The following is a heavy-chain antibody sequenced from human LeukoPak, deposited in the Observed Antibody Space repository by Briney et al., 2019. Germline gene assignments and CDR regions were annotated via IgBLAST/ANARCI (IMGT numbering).Heavy chain of an antibody. CDR1: AFIFSDYY. Sequence: GGSLRLSCAASAFIFSDYYMSWIRQAPGKGLEWVSYINSGDSTVYYADSVKGRFTISRDNSKNTLYLQMNSLRAEDTAVYYCAKQGHYYDSSGYYPLYWYFDLWGRGTLVTVSS. D-gene: IGHD3-22*01. CDR3: AKQGHYYDSSGYYPLYWYFDL. J-gene: IGHJ2*01. V-gene: IGHV3-11*01. CDR2: INSGDSTV.